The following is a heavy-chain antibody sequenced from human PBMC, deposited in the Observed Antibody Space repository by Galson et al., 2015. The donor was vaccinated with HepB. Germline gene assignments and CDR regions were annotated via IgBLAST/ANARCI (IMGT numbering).Heavy chain of an antibody. CDR1: GFTFSSYA. CDR3: AKVAGVVVVTWYFDY. Sequence: SLRLSCAASGFTFSSYAMSWVRQAPGKGLEWVSAISGSGGSTYYADSVKGRFTISRDNSKNTLYLQMNSLRAEDTAVYYCAKVAGVVVVTWYFDYWAREPWSPSPQ. J-gene: IGHJ4*02. CDR2: ISGSGGST. V-gene: IGHV3-23*01. D-gene: IGHD3-22*01.